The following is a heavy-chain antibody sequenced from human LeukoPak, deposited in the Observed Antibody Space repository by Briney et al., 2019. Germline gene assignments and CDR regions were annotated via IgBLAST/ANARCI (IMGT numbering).Heavy chain of an antibody. Sequence: PSETLSLTCTVSGASIGRYPCSWNRQPPGKGLEWIGFIFYTGSTNYNPSLKSRVTISVDTSKRQFSLKLSSVTAADTAVYYCARDLRRDGYNRGAFDIWGQGTVVTVSS. J-gene: IGHJ3*02. CDR2: IFYTGST. D-gene: IGHD5-24*01. CDR3: ARDLRRDGYNRGAFDI. V-gene: IGHV4-59*01. CDR1: GASIGRYP.